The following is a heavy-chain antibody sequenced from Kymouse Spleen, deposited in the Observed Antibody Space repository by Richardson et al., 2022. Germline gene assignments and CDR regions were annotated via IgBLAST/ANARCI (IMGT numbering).Heavy chain of an antibody. V-gene: IGHV3-74*01. Sequence: EVQLVESGGGLVQPGGSLRLSCAASGFTFSSYWMHWVRQAPGKGLVWVSRINSDGSSTSYADSVKGRFTISRDNAKNTLYLQMNSLRAEDTAVYYCARVCSSTSCRGFSYYYYYGMDVWGQGTTVTVSS. CDR1: GFTFSSYW. CDR3: ARVCSSTSCRGFSYYYYYGMDV. D-gene: IGHD2-2*02. CDR2: INSDGSST. J-gene: IGHJ6*02.